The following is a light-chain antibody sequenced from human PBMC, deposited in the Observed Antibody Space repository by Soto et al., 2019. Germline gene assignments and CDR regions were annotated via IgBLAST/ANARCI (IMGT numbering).Light chain of an antibody. Sequence: VLTQPPSASGTPGQRVTISCSGSGSSIGTNTVNWYRQLPGTAPKLLIYGNNQRPSGVPDRFSGSKSGTSASLAISGLQSEDEAEYYCAAWDGSLNNVLFGGGTKVTVL. CDR3: AAWDGSLNNVL. J-gene: IGLJ2*01. CDR2: GNN. CDR1: GSSIGTNT. V-gene: IGLV1-44*01.